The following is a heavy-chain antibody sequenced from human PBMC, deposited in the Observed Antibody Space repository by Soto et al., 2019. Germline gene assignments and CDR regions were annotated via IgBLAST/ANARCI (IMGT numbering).Heavy chain of an antibody. CDR1: GGSISSSSYY. D-gene: IGHD3-3*02. CDR2: IYYSGST. CDR3: ARQRNDHFWSGYINWFDP. V-gene: IGHV4-39*01. Sequence: QLQLQESGPGLVKPSETLSLTCTVSGGSISSSSYYWGWIRQPPGKGLEWIGSIYYSGSTYYNPSLKSRVTISVDRSRNQFSLSLSSVTAADTAVYYCARQRNDHFWSGYINWFDPWGQGTLVTVSS. J-gene: IGHJ5*02.